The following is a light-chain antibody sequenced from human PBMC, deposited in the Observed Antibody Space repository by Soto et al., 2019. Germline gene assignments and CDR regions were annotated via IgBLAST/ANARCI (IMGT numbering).Light chain of an antibody. CDR1: SSNIGSNT. V-gene: IGLV1-44*01. CDR3: AAGDDSLKVV. J-gene: IGLJ3*02. Sequence: QSVLTQPPSASGTPGQRVTISCSGSSSNIGSNTVNWYQQLPGTAPKLLIYSNNHRPSGVPDRFSGSKSGTSASLAISGLQSEDEADDYCAAGDDSLKVVFGGGTKLTVL. CDR2: SNN.